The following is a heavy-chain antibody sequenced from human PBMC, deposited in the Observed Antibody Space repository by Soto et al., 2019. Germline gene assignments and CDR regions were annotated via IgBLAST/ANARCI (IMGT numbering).Heavy chain of an antibody. Sequence: EVHLLESGGDLVQPGGSLSLSCVASGFTFRNYGMNWVRQAPGKGLEWVSGISDNGYSTFFADSVKGRFSISRDNSKNTVYLHMNSLRADDTAVYYCAKLAAGGLDFWGQGTHVTVSS. CDR2: ISDNGYST. D-gene: IGHD6-13*01. J-gene: IGHJ4*02. CDR1: GFTFRNYG. V-gene: IGHV3-23*01. CDR3: AKLAAGGLDF.